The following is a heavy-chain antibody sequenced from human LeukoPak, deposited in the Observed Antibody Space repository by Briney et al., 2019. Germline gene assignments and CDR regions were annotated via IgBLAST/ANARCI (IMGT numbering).Heavy chain of an antibody. Sequence: PSETLSLTCTVSGGSISSYYWSWIRQPPGKGLEWIGYICYSGSTDYNPSLKSRVTIPLDTSKNQFSLRLSSVTAADTAVYYCARETRLHSGSYSNDAFDIWGQGTMVTVSS. V-gene: IGHV4-59*01. CDR3: ARETRLHSGSYSNDAFDI. D-gene: IGHD1-26*01. CDR1: GGSISSYY. CDR2: ICYSGST. J-gene: IGHJ3*02.